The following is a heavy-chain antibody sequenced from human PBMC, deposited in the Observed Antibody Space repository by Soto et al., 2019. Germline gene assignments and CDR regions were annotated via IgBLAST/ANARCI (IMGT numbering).Heavy chain of an antibody. Sequence: EVQLVESGGGLVQPGGSLRLSCAASGFTFSSYWMSWVRQAPGKGLEWVANIKQDGSEKYYVDSVKGLFTISRDNAKNSLYLQMNSLRADDTAVYYCASWRVATIVWANYFDYWGQGTLVTVSS. CDR1: GFTFSSYW. V-gene: IGHV3-7*01. CDR2: IKQDGSEK. D-gene: IGHD5-12*01. J-gene: IGHJ4*02. CDR3: ASWRVATIVWANYFDY.